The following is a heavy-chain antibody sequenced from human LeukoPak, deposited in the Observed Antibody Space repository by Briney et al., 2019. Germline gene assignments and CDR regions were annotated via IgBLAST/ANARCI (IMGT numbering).Heavy chain of an antibody. Sequence: SETLSLTCTVSGGSISSYYWSWIRQPPGKGLEWLGYIYYSGSTNYNPSLKSRVTISVDTSKNQFSLKLSSVTAADTAVYYCARDPDYYDSSGRAFDIWGQGTMVTVSS. J-gene: IGHJ3*02. CDR3: ARDPDYYDSSGRAFDI. CDR1: GGSISSYY. D-gene: IGHD3-22*01. CDR2: IYYSGST. V-gene: IGHV4-59*01.